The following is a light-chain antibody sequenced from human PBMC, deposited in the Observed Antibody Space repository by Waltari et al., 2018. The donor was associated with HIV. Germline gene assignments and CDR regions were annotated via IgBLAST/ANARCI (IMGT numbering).Light chain of an antibody. V-gene: IGKV1-39*01. CDR1: QSIRTY. CDR2: VAS. CDR3: QQSYSVSPT. J-gene: IGKJ4*01. Sequence: DIQMTQAPSSLSASIGDRVTITGRARQSIRTYLNWYQQKPGTPPKHLFYVASNLQSGGQSRLRGSGSRTDFTLTVVSLQPEDFASYYCQQSYSVSPTFGGGNKGEIK.